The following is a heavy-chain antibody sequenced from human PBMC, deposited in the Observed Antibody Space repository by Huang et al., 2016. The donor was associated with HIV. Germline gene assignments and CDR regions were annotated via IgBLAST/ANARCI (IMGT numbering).Heavy chain of an antibody. D-gene: IGHD3-9*01. V-gene: IGHV1-3*01. CDR2: RNAGNGNT. CDR1: GYIFISYA. CDR3: ARRSYDILTGYYQFDY. Sequence: QVQLVQSGAEVKKPGASVQVSCKASGYIFISYAMHWVRQAPGQRLEWMGWRNAGNGNTKYSQKFQGRVTITRDTSASTVYMELSSLRSEDTAVYYCARRSYDILTGYYQFDYWGQGTLVTVSS. J-gene: IGHJ4*02.